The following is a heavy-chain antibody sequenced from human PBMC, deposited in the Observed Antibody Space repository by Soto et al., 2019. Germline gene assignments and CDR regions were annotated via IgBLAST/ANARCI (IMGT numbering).Heavy chain of an antibody. Sequence: PSETLSLTCAVYGGSFSCYYWSWIRQPPGKGLEWIGEINHSGSTNYNPSLKSRVTISVDTSKNQFSLKLSSVTAADTAVYYCARSLAARAYYGMDVWGQGTTVTVSS. CDR3: ARSLAARAYYGMDV. CDR2: INHSGST. D-gene: IGHD6-6*01. V-gene: IGHV4-34*01. J-gene: IGHJ6*02. CDR1: GGSFSCYY.